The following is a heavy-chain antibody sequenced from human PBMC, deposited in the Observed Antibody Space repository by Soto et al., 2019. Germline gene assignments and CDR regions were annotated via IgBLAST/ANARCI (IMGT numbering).Heavy chain of an antibody. CDR3: ARVASWAARDWFEP. D-gene: IGHD2-15*01. J-gene: IGHJ5*02. CDR2: INPTTGGT. V-gene: IGHV1-2*02. Sequence: QVQLVQSGAEVKKPGASVKVSCMASGYTFTGNFIHWVREVPGQGLEYMGWINPTTGGTDYAQKFQGRVTMTRDTSLSTVFLELKRLTSDDTAVYYCARVASWAARDWFEPWGQGNLVTVSS. CDR1: GYTFTGNF.